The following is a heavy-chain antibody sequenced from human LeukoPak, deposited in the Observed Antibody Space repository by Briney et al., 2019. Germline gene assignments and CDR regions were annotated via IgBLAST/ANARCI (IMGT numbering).Heavy chain of an antibody. D-gene: IGHD5-12*01. Sequence: ASVKVSCKASANTFTGYYIHWVRQAPGQGLEWMGRINPNDGDTNFAQKFQGRVTMTRDTSITTAYMELTGLRSDDTAMYYCARVRLGGFDIWGQGTMVIVSS. CDR1: ANTFTGYY. J-gene: IGHJ3*02. CDR3: ARVRLGGFDI. CDR2: INPNDGDT. V-gene: IGHV1-2*02.